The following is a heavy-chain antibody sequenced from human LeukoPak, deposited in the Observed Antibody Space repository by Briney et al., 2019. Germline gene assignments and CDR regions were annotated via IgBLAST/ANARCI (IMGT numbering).Heavy chain of an antibody. V-gene: IGHV3-30*02. Sequence: GGSLRLSCAASGFTFSSYSMNWVRQAPGKGLEWVAFIRYDGINKYYADSVKGRFTISRDNSRNTLYLQMNSLRAEDTAVYYCATATTPTISRHYFDSWGQGTLVTVSS. CDR2: IRYDGINK. CDR3: ATATTPTISRHYFDS. CDR1: GFTFSSYS. D-gene: IGHD5-24*01. J-gene: IGHJ4*02.